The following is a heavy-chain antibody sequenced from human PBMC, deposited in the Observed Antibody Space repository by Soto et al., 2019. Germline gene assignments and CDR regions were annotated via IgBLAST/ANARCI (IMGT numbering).Heavy chain of an antibody. V-gene: IGHV3-21*01. CDR3: ARDWYSSSSFDY. CDR1: GFTFSSYS. Sequence: GGSLRLSCAASGFTFSSYSMNWVRQAPGKGLEWVSSISSSSSYIYYADSVKGRFTISRDDAKNSLYLQMNSLRAEDTAVYYCARDWYSSSSFDYWGQGTLVTVSS. D-gene: IGHD6-6*01. J-gene: IGHJ4*02. CDR2: ISSSSSYI.